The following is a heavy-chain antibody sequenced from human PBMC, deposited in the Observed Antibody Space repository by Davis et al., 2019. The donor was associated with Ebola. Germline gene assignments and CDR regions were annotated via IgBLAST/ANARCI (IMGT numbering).Heavy chain of an antibody. V-gene: IGHV1-69*06. CDR3: ARGIAARRYYYYYYGMDV. D-gene: IGHD6-6*01. Sequence: AASVKVSCKASGGTFSSYAISWVRQAPGQGLEWMGGIIPIFGTANYAQKFQGRVTITADKSTSTAYMALSSLGSEDTAVYYCARGIAARRYYYYYYGMDVWGQGTTVTVSS. CDR2: IIPIFGTA. CDR1: GGTFSSYA. J-gene: IGHJ6*02.